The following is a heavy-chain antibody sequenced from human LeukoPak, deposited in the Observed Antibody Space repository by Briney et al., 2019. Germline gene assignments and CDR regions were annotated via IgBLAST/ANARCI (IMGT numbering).Heavy chain of an antibody. CDR3: ARRRYYYDSSGYVFDY. V-gene: IGHV5-51*01. J-gene: IGHJ4*02. D-gene: IGHD3-22*01. CDR1: GYNFTNYW. Sequence: GESLKISCKGSGYNFTNYWIGWVRQMPGKGLEWMGIIYPGDSDTRYSPSFQGQVTISADKSISTAYLQWSSLKASDTAMYYCARRRYYYDSSGYVFDYWGQGTLVTVSS. CDR2: IYPGDSDT.